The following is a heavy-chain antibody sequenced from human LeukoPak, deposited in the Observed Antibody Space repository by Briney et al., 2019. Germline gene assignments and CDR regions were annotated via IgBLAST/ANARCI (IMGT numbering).Heavy chain of an antibody. V-gene: IGHV3-74*01. D-gene: IGHD3-16*01. Sequence: GGSLRLSCVASGFTLSNYWIHWVRHAPGKGLVWVSRISTDGSITSYADSVKGRFTVSRDNAKNTLFLQMNSLRAEDTAVYYCVRAQWGFDYWGQGTLVTVSS. J-gene: IGHJ4*02. CDR3: VRAQWGFDY. CDR2: ISTDGSIT. CDR1: GFTLSNYW.